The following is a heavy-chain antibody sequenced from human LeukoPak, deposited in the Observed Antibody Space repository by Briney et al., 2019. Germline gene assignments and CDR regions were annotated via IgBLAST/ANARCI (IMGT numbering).Heavy chain of an antibody. CDR1: GFTFSSYA. CDR2: ISYDGSNK. J-gene: IGHJ4*02. V-gene: IGHV3-30*04. D-gene: IGHD2-15*01. Sequence: GRSLRLSCAASGFTFSSYAMHWVRQAPDKGLEWVAVISYDGSNKYYADSVKGRFTISRDNSKNTLYLQMNSLRAEDTAVYYCARDGEDIVVVVAAEAYFDYWGQGTLVTVSS. CDR3: ARDGEDIVVVVAAEAYFDY.